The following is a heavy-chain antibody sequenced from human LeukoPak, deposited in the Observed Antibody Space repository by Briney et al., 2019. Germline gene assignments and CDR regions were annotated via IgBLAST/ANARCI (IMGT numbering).Heavy chain of an antibody. CDR2: INPSGGST. D-gene: IGHD6-19*01. V-gene: IGHV1-46*01. J-gene: IGHJ6*03. CDR3: ARDGGEQWLAPYYYYYMDV. Sequence: ASVKVSCKASGYTFTSYYMHWVRQAPGQGLEWMGRINPSGGSTSYAQKFQGRVTMTRDMSTSTVYMELSSLRSEDTAVYYCARDGGEQWLAPYYYYYMDVWGKGTTVTVSS. CDR1: GYTFTSYY.